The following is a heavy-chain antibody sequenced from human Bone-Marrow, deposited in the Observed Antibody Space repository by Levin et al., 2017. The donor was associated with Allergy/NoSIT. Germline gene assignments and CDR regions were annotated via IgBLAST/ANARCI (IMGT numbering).Heavy chain of an antibody. V-gene: IGHV3-7*04. CDR2: INGDGDKK. D-gene: IGHD1-26*01. CDR3: ARDQRRADSTDNLFDP. J-gene: IGHJ5*02. Sequence: GESLKISCAASGFTFSDYWMNWLRQAPGKGLEWVANINGDGDKKYYVDSVKGRFTISRDNARKSLDLQLNSLRVEDTAVYYCARDQRRADSTDNLFDPWGQGTLVTVSS. CDR1: GFTFSDYW.